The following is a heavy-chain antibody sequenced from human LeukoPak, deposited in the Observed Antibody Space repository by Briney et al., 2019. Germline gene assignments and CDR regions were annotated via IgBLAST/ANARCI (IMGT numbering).Heavy chain of an antibody. CDR3: RGTMVRGVKAPYFDY. D-gene: IGHD3-10*01. V-gene: IGHV3-30*02. Sequence: PGGSLRLSCTASGFVFSGYNMHWVRQAPGKGLEWVTLIYFNGGNKYYADSVKGRFTISRDNSKNTLYLRMNSLRAEDTAVYYCRGTMVRGVKAPYFDYWGQGTLVTVSS. CDR2: IYFNGGNK. CDR1: GFVFSGYN. J-gene: IGHJ4*02.